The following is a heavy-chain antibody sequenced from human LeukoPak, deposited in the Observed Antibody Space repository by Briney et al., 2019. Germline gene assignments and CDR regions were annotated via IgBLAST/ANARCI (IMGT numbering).Heavy chain of an antibody. CDR2: ISDSGRTI. Sequence: GGSLRLSCAASGFTFNDYYMSWIRQAPGKGLEWVSYISDSGRTIYLADSVKGRFTISRDNAKNSLSLQMNSLRAEDTAVYYCAKDLIWSYYYDSSGYGGFDYWGQGTLVTVSS. CDR1: GFTFNDYY. V-gene: IGHV3-11*04. D-gene: IGHD3-22*01. CDR3: AKDLIWSYYYDSSGYGGFDY. J-gene: IGHJ4*02.